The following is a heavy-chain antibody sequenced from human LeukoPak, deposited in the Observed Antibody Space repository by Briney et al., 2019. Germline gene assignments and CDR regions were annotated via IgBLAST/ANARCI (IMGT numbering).Heavy chain of an antibody. CDR1: GGSISSGGYY. CDR3: ARVPRNMITFGGPFDY. CDR2: IYYSGST. Sequence: SETLSLTCTVSGGSISSGGYYWSWIRQHPGKGLEWIGYIYYSGSTYYNPSLKSRVTISVDTSKNQFSLKLSSVTAADTAAYYCARVPRNMITFGGPFDYWGQGTLVTVSS. D-gene: IGHD3-16*01. V-gene: IGHV4-31*03. J-gene: IGHJ4*02.